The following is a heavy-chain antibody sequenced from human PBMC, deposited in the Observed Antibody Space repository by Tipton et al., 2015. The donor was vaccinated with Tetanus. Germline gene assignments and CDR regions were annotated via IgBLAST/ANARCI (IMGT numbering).Heavy chain of an antibody. CDR1: GFNFGDFN. V-gene: IGHV3-21*01. D-gene: IGHD6-25*01. CDR3: VSGSALDY. Sequence: SLRLSCQGSGFNFGDFNMNWIRQTPGKGLQWVSSISGHSTYIHYAESVRGRFSVSRDNAENSLFLQMNSLTADDTAVYFCVSGSALDYWGQGTLITVSS. CDR2: ISGHSTYI. J-gene: IGHJ4*02.